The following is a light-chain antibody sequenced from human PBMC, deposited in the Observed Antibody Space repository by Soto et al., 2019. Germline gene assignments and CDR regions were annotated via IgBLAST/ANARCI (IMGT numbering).Light chain of an antibody. Sequence: QSVLTQPPSASGTPGQRVTLSCSGSSSNIGSHTINWYQQLPGTAPKLLIYNNNQRPSGVPERFSGSKSGTSASLAISGLQSEDEADYYCAAWDDILNGSYVFGTGTKATV. CDR1: SSNIGSHT. CDR3: AAWDDILNGSYV. J-gene: IGLJ1*01. V-gene: IGLV1-44*01. CDR2: NNN.